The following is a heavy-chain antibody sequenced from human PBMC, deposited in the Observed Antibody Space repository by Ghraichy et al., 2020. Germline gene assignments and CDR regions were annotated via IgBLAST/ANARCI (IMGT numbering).Heavy chain of an antibody. V-gene: IGHV4-30-2*01. J-gene: IGHJ6*02. CDR1: GDSMSSGDYS. D-gene: IGHD3-3*01. Sequence: SETRSLTCVVSGDSMSSGDYSWTWLRQPPGKGLEWIGYIYNSGSAHYNPSLKSRVTISVDRYRDQFYLHLSSVTAADAAVYYCAVLASHGVDVWGQGTTVTVSS. CDR3: AVLASHGVDV. CDR2: IYNSGSA.